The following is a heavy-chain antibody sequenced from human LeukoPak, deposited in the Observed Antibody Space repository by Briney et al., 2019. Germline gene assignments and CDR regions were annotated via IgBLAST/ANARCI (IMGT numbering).Heavy chain of an antibody. CDR1: GFIFSDYG. J-gene: IGHJ4*02. CDR2: IRHDGSND. D-gene: IGHD3-10*01. CDR3: AKLSVWDGSGSYDY. V-gene: IGHV3-30*02. Sequence: GGSLRLSCAASGFIFSDYGFHWVRQAPAKGLEWLALIRHDGSNDYNADSMKGRFTTSRHNSQKTLYLQMNSLRAEDSAIYYCAKLSVWDGSGSYDYWGQGTLVTVSS.